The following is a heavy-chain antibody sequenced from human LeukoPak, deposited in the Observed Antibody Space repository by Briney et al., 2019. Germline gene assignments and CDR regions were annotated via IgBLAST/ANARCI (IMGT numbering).Heavy chain of an antibody. CDR2: FDPEDGET. Sequence: ASVKVSCKVSGYTLTELSMHWVRQAPGKGLEWMGGFDPEDGETIYAQKFQGRVTMTEDTSTDTAYMELSSLRSEDTAVYYCATAAWGGDYYVPHAFDIWGQGTMVTVSS. CDR1: GYTLTELS. CDR3: ATAAWGGDYYVPHAFDI. V-gene: IGHV1-24*01. J-gene: IGHJ3*02. D-gene: IGHD3-10*02.